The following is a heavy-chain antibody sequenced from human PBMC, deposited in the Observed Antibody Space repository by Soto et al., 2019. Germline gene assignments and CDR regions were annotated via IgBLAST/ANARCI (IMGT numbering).Heavy chain of an antibody. J-gene: IGHJ3*02. CDR1: GGSISRYY. CDR3: ARGVLGYYYDSSGGPAFDI. Sequence: PSETLSLTCTVSGGSISRYYWSWIRQPAGKGLEWIGRIYTSGSTNYNPSLKSRVTMSVDTSKNQLSLKLSSVTAADTAVYYCARGVLGYYYDSSGGPAFDIWGQGTMVTVSS. CDR2: IYTSGST. D-gene: IGHD3-22*01. V-gene: IGHV4-4*07.